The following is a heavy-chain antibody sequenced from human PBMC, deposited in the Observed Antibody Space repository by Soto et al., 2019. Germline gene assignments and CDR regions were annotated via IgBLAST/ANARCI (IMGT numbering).Heavy chain of an antibody. CDR2: INHSGST. Sequence: PSETLSLTCAVYGGSFSAYYWSWIRQPPGKELDWIGEINHSGSTNYNPSLKSRVTISVDTSKNQFSLKLSSVTAADTAVYYCARGPSSLITMVRGVIMELDYWGQGTLVTVSS. V-gene: IGHV4-34*01. J-gene: IGHJ4*02. D-gene: IGHD3-10*01. CDR1: GGSFSAYY. CDR3: ARGPSSLITMVRGVIMELDY.